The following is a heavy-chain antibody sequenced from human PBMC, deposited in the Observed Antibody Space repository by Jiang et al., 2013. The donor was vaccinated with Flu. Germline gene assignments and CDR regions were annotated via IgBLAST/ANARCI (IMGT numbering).Heavy chain of an antibody. J-gene: IGHJ4*02. CDR2: MIMNPSGATT. CDR1: GYAFIRDS. D-gene: IGHD6-13*01. Sequence: VQSGAEVRKPGASVKVSCKAFGYAFIRDSIHWVRQAPGQGLEWMGIMIMNPSGATTHYAQKFQGRVSMTRDTSTSTVYMELSSLRSDDTAVYYCARDEDSYTSNWYQAFLDYWGQGTLVTVSS. CDR3: ARDEDSYTSNWYQAFLDY. V-gene: IGHV1-46*01.